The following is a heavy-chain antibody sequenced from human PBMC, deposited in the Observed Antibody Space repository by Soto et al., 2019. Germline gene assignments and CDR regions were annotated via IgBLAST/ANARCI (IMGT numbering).Heavy chain of an antibody. CDR1: SFSIYSRHY. CDR2: IYNTVIT. Sequence: PSAPLSLTCSGSSFSIYSRHYWGWILEPPGKGLEWIASIYNTVITHYNPSLKSRATISLDTSQNQFSLRLNSVTAADTAIYYCARNASGRYFDYWGPGRLVTVSS. D-gene: IGHD6-19*01. V-gene: IGHV4-38-2*02. CDR3: ARNASGRYFDY. J-gene: IGHJ4*02.